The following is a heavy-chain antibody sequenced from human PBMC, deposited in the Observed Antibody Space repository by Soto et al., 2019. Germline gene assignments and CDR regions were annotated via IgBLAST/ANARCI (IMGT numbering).Heavy chain of an antibody. CDR2: LTGSGRST. J-gene: IGHJ4*02. CDR3: ARDGGGFNTLYYFDS. Sequence: GGSLRLSCAASGFTFDNYAFSWVRQAPGKGLEWVSGLTGSGRSTYYADSVKGRFTISRDNSKNTLYLQMNSLRDEDTAFYYCARDGGGFNTLYYFDSWGQGTLVTVSS. V-gene: IGHV3-23*01. D-gene: IGHD3-10*01. CDR1: GFTFDNYA.